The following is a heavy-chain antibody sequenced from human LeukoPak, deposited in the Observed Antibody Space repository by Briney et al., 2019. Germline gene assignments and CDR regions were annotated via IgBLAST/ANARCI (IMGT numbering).Heavy chain of an antibody. Sequence: GGSLRLSCAASGFTFDDYAMHWGGQAPGKGLEGVSGMSWNSGRIVYAESVKGRFTISRDNAKNSLYLQMNSLRAEDMALYYCAKAANIGYCSSTSCYFDYWGQGTLVTVSS. J-gene: IGHJ4*02. CDR2: MSWNSGRI. CDR1: GFTFDDYA. CDR3: AKAANIGYCSSTSCYFDY. V-gene: IGHV3-9*03. D-gene: IGHD2-2*01.